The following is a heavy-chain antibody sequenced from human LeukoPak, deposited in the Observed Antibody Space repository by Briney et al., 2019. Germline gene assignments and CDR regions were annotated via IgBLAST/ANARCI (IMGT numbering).Heavy chain of an antibody. V-gene: IGHV3-21*01. D-gene: IGHD4-23*01. CDR1: GFTFSSYS. CDR2: ISSSSSYI. CDR3: ARDGDYGGNNWFYP. Sequence: GGSLRLSCAASGFTFSSYSTNWVRQAPGKGLEWVSSISSSSSYIYYADSVKGRFTISRDNAKNSLYLQMNSLRAEDTAVYYCARDGDYGGNNWFYPWGQGTLVTVSS. J-gene: IGHJ5*02.